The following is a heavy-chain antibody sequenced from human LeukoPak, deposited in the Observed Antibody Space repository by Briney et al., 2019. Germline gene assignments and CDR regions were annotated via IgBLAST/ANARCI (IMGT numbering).Heavy chain of an antibody. J-gene: IGHJ5*02. CDR2: INPNSGGT. D-gene: IGHD6-13*01. CDR3: ARERLAAAGTGWFDP. CDR1: GYTFTGYY. Sequence: ASVKVSCKASGYTFTGYYMHWVRQAPGQGLEGMGWINPNSGGTNYAQKFQGRVTMTRDTSISTAYMELSRLRSDDTAVYYCARERLAAAGTGWFDPWGQGTLVTVSS. V-gene: IGHV1-2*02.